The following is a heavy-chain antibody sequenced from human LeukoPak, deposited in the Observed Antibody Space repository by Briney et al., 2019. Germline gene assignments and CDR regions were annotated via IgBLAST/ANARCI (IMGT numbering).Heavy chain of an antibody. CDR1: GFTFSSYG. J-gene: IGHJ6*03. CDR3: AKDSNYGRPNYYYYYYMDV. V-gene: IGHV3-30*02. CDR2: IRYDGSNK. D-gene: IGHD4-11*01. Sequence: GGSLRLSCAASGFTFSSYGMHWVRQAPGKGLEWVAFIRYDGSNKYYADSVKGRFTISRDNSKNTLYLQMNSLRAEDTAVYYCAKDSNYGRPNYYYYYYMDVWGKGTTVTVSS.